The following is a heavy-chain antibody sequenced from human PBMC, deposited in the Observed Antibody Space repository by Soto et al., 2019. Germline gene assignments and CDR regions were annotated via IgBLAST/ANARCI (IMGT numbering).Heavy chain of an antibody. CDR3: ASDSGGYSKYVDY. CDR2: ISYDGGHE. Sequence: GGSLRLSCAASGFSFRNNGMHWVRQAPGKGLEFVAVISYDGGHEDYADSVKGRFTISRDNSKNMLFLQMNSLRPDDTAVYYCASDSGGYSKYVDYWGRGTLVPVSS. D-gene: IGHD4-4*01. V-gene: IGHV3-30*03. CDR1: GFSFRNNG. J-gene: IGHJ4*02.